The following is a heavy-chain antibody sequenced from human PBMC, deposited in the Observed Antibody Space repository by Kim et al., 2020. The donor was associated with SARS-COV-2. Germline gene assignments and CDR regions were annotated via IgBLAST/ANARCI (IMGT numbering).Heavy chain of an antibody. D-gene: IGHD5-12*01. CDR3: ASSRGGVATILDY. CDR2: IYSGGSST. J-gene: IGHJ4*02. V-gene: IGHV3-23*03. Sequence: GGSLRLSCAASGFTFSSYAMSWVRQAPGKGLEWVSVIYSGGSSTYYADSVKGRFTISRDNSKNTLYLQMNSLRAEDTAVYYCASSRGGVATILDYWGQGTLVTVSS. CDR1: GFTFSSYA.